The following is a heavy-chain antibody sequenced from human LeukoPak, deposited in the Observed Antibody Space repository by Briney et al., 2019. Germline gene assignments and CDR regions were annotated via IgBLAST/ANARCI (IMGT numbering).Heavy chain of an antibody. CDR3: AKGSISYGDYVPNFDY. D-gene: IGHD4-17*01. CDR1: GFTFSRYA. J-gene: IGHJ4*02. CDR2: MSGSGGNT. Sequence: GGSLRLSCAASGFTFSRYAMSWVRQAPGKGLEWVSTMSGSGGNTYYADSVKGRFTISRDNSKNTLYLQMKSLRAEDTAVYYCAKGSISYGDYVPNFDYWGQGTLVTVSS. V-gene: IGHV3-23*01.